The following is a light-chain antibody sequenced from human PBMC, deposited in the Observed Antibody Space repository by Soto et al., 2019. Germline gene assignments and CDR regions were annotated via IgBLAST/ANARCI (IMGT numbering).Light chain of an antibody. Sequence: DILMTQSPSTLSASIGDRVTITCRASQSISSWLAWYQQKPGKAPKLLIYDASSLESGVPSRFSGSGSGTEFTLTISSLQPDDFATYYCQQYNGYFGPGTKLEIK. CDR2: DAS. V-gene: IGKV1-5*01. J-gene: IGKJ2*01. CDR1: QSISSW. CDR3: QQYNGY.